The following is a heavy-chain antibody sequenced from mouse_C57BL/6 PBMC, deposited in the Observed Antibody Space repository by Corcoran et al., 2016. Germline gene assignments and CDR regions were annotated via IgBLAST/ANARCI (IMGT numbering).Heavy chain of an antibody. Sequence: QIQLVQSGPELKKPGETVKISCKASGYTFTTYGMSWVKQAPGKGLKWMGWINTYSGVPTYADDFKGRFAFSLETSASTAYLQINNLKNEDTATYFCARSADYYGPTWFAYWGQGTLVTVSA. D-gene: IGHD1-2*01. CDR3: ARSADYYGPTWFAY. CDR1: GYTFTTYG. CDR2: INTYSGVP. V-gene: IGHV9-3*01. J-gene: IGHJ3*01.